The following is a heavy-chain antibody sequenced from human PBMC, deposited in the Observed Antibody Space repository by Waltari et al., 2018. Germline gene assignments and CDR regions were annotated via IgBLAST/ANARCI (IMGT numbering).Heavy chain of an antibody. D-gene: IGHD6-25*01. CDR3: AREMQRPRDYGMDV. V-gene: IGHV3-30*03. J-gene: IGHJ6*02. CDR1: GFDFSNHG. CDR2: VSFDAHNT. Sequence: VQLVESGGDVVQPGGSLRLSCATSGFDFSNHGIPWVRQAPGKGLEWVAVVSFDAHNTYYADSVKGRFTISKDHSKNTVFLQMSSLRPEDTAVYYCAREMQRPRDYGMDVWGLGTTVTVSS.